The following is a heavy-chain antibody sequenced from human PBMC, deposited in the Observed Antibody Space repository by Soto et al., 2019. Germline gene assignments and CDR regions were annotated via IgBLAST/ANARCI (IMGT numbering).Heavy chain of an antibody. CDR2: ISGSGGST. V-gene: IGHV3-23*01. Sequence: GGSLRLSCAASGFIFNSYVMSWVRQAPGKGLEWVSGISGSGGSTYYAESVKGRFTISRDNAKNTLYLQMNSLRAEDTAVYYCAKPLDSSSRSGSDYWGQGTLVTVSS. D-gene: IGHD6-6*01. CDR1: GFIFNSYV. J-gene: IGHJ4*02. CDR3: AKPLDSSSRSGSDY.